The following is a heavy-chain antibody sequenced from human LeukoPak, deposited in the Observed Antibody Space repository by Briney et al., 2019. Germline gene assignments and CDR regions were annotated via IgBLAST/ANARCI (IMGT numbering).Heavy chain of an antibody. Sequence: SETLSLTCAVSSGSIGTTHWWSWVRQPPGKGLEWIGEIFHSGATNYRPSLRSRVTISLDKSKNQFSLKLSSVTAADTAVYYCASWSTRFPSYWGQGTLVIVSS. CDR2: IFHSGAT. CDR1: SGSIGTTHW. CDR3: ASWSTRFPSY. V-gene: IGHV4-4*02. J-gene: IGHJ4*02. D-gene: IGHD3-3*01.